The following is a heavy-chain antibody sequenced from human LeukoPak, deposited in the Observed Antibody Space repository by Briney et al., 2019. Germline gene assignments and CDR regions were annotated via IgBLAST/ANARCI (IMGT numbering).Heavy chain of an antibody. V-gene: IGHV1-46*01. CDR2: INPSGGTT. Sequence: ASVKVSCKASGYTFTSYYIHWVRQAPGQGLEWMGIINPSGGTTRYAQEFQGRVTMTRDTSTSTVYMELSSLRSEDTAVYYCARDFRYWSGGSCYFFDYWGQGTLVTVSS. CDR1: GYTFTSYY. J-gene: IGHJ4*02. D-gene: IGHD2-15*01. CDR3: ARDFRYWSGGSCYFFDY.